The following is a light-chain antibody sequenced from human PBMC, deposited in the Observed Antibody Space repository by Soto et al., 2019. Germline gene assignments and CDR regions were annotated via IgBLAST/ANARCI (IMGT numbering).Light chain of an antibody. CDR2: EAS. CDR1: QSISSW. Sequence: DIQMTQSPSTLSASVGDRVTITCRASQSISSWLAWYQQKPGKAPELLIYEASSLERGVPSRFSGSGSGTEFTLTISSLQPDDFATYYCQQYSSYSHTFGQGTKLEI. J-gene: IGKJ2*01. CDR3: QQYSSYSHT. V-gene: IGKV1-5*01.